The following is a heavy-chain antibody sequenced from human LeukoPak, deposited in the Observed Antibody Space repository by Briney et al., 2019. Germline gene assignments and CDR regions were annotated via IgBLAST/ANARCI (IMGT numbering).Heavy chain of an antibody. CDR3: ARLWTYYYGSGSLNWFDP. D-gene: IGHD3-10*01. CDR2: IIPIFGTA. J-gene: IGHJ5*02. CDR1: GGTFSSYA. Sequence: SVKVSCKASGGTFSSYAISWVRQAPGQGLEWMGGIIPIFGTANYAQKFQGRVTITADKSTSTAYMELSSLRSEDTAVYYCARLWTYYYGSGSLNWFDPWGQGTLVTVSS. V-gene: IGHV1-69*06.